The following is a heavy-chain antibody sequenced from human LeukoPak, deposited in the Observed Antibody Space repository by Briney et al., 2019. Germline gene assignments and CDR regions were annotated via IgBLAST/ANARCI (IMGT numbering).Heavy chain of an antibody. CDR2: FDPEDGET. J-gene: IGHJ4*02. CDR3: ARGYISSWYPPCFDY. V-gene: IGHV1-24*01. D-gene: IGHD6-13*01. Sequence: ASVKVSCKVSGYTLTELSMHWVRQAPGKGLEWMGGFDPEDGETIYAQKFQGRVTMTEDTSTDTAYMELSSLRAEDTAVYYCARGYISSWYPPCFDYWGQGTLVTVSS. CDR1: GYTLTELS.